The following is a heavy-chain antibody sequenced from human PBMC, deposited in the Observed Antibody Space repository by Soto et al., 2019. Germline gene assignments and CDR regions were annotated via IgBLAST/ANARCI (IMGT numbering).Heavy chain of an antibody. D-gene: IGHD2-2*01. Sequence: EVQLVESGGGLVQPGGSLRLSCAASGFSFSYYGMNWVRQAPGKGLEWVSYISTSSSNIYYADSVKGRFTISRHNAKNSLSLQMNSLRAADTAVYYCARETSTGNYYTDVWGKGTTVTVTS. CDR3: ARETSTGNYYTDV. CDR1: GFSFSYYG. CDR2: ISTSSSNI. V-gene: IGHV3-48*01. J-gene: IGHJ6*03.